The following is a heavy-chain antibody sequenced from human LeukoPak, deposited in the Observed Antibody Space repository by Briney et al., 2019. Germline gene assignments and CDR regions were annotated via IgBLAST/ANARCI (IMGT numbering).Heavy chain of an antibody. CDR3: AKELTTVVSPGGKFDY. CDR2: ISGSGGST. Sequence: HSGGSLRLSCAASGFTFSSYAMSWVRQAPGKGLEWVSAISGSGGSTYYADSVKGRLTISRDNSKNTLYLQMNSLRAEDTAVYYCAKELTTVVSPGGKFDYWGQGTLVTVSS. J-gene: IGHJ4*02. D-gene: IGHD4-23*01. V-gene: IGHV3-23*01. CDR1: GFTFSSYA.